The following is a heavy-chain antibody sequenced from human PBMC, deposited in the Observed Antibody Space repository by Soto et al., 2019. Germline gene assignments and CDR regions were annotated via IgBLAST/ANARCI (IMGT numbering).Heavy chain of an antibody. CDR2: FSLSGTT. CDR1: GASITGSSY. Sequence: SETLSLTCTVSGASITGSSYWSWIRQPAGKGLEWIGRFSLSGTTTYNPSLRSRVTMSADVYKNQFSLRLTSVTAADTALYYCARGMTPPGAPAWYYFDSWGQGTLVTVSS. CDR3: ARGMTPPGAPAWYYFDS. J-gene: IGHJ4*02. V-gene: IGHV4-4*07. D-gene: IGHD2-8*02.